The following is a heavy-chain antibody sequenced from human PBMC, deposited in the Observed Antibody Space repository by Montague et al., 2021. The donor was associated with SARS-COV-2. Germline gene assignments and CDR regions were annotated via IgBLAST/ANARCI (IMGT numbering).Heavy chain of an antibody. D-gene: IGHD6-13*01. CDR2: IDWDDDK. CDR1: GFPLSTSGMC. J-gene: IGHJ6*02. CDR3: ARDYIAAAGIYYYYDGKDV. Sequence: PALVKPTQTLTLTCTFSGFPLSTSGMCVSWIRQPPGKALEWLARIDWDDDKYYNTSLKTRLTISKDTSKNQVVLTMTNMDPVDTATYYCARDYIAAAGIYYYYDGKDVWGQGTTVTVSS. V-gene: IGHV2-70*11.